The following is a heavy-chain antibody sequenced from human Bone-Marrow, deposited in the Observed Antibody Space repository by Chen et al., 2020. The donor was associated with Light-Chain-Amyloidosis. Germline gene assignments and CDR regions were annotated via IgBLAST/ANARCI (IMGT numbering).Heavy chain of an antibody. CDR3: ARRRDGYNFDY. J-gene: IGHJ4*02. D-gene: IGHD5-12*01. CDR2: IYPDDSDA. Sequence: EVQLEQSGQEVKKPGESLKISCKGYGYPFPNYWIGWVRQMPGKGLEWMGVIYPDDSDARYSPSFEGQVTISADKSITTAYLQWRSLKASDTAMYYCARRRDGYNFDYWGQGTLVTVSS. V-gene: IGHV5-51*01. CDR1: GYPFPNYW.